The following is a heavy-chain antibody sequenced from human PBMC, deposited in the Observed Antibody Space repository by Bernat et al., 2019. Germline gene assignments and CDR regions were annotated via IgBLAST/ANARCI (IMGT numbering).Heavy chain of an antibody. CDR2: ISWNSGSI. Sequence: EVQLVESGGGLVQPGRSLRLPCAASGFTFDDYAMHWVRQAPGKGLEWVSGISWNSGSIGYADSVKGRFTISGDNGKNYLYLQMNSLRAEDTALYYCAKAGSATWDYYYYYMDVWGKGTTVTVSS. CDR3: AKAGSATWDYYYYYMDV. CDR1: GFTFDDYA. V-gene: IGHV3-9*01. J-gene: IGHJ6*03. D-gene: IGHD1-26*01.